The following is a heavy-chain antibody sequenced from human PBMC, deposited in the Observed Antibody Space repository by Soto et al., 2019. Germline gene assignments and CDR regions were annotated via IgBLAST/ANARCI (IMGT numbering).Heavy chain of an antibody. J-gene: IGHJ6*02. V-gene: IGHV4-59*01. CDR3: ARDRAPVAGTNYYYYYGMDV. Sequence: PSETLSLTCTVSGGSISSYYWSWIRQPPGKGLEWIGYMYYSGSTNYNPSLKSRVSISVDTSKNQFSLKLYSVTAADTAVYYCARDRAPVAGTNYYYYYGMDVWGQGTTVTVSS. CDR1: GGSISSYY. D-gene: IGHD6-19*01. CDR2: MYYSGST.